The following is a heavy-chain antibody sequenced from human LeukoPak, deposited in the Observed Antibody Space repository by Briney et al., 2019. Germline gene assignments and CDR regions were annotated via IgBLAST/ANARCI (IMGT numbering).Heavy chain of an antibody. D-gene: IGHD3-10*01. Sequence: TGGSLRLSCAASGFTFSDYYMSWIRQAPGKGLEWVSYISSSGSTIYYADSVKGRFTISRDNAKNSLYLQMNSLRAEDTAVYYCARVMVRGAKALDYWGQGTLVTVSS. CDR2: ISSSGSTI. J-gene: IGHJ4*02. CDR1: GFTFSDYY. V-gene: IGHV3-11*01. CDR3: ARVMVRGAKALDY.